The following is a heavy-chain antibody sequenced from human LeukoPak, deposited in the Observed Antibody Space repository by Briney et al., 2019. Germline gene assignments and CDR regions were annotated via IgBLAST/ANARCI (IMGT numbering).Heavy chain of an antibody. CDR3: ARAVVIPAAMAWGDTGVYGMDV. Sequence: PSQTLSLTCTVSGGSISSGGYFWTWIRQHPGKGLEWIGYIYYSGSTYYNPSLKSRVTISVDASKNQFSLKLSSVTAADTAVYYCARAVVIPAAMAWGDTGVYGMDVWGQGTTVTVSS. J-gene: IGHJ6*02. D-gene: IGHD2-2*01. CDR1: GGSISSGGYF. CDR2: IYYSGST. V-gene: IGHV4-31*03.